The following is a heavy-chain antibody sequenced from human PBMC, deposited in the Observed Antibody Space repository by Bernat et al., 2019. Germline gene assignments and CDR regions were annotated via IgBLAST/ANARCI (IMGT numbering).Heavy chain of an antibody. CDR3: AKGVSAGSTHFKWSGMDV. CDR2: ISFDGRNQ. D-gene: IGHD3-3*02. Sequence: QVQLVESGGGVVQPGRSLRLSCAASGFTFSSYGMHWVRQTPGKGLEWLAVISFDGRNQYYPDSVKGRFTISRDNFKNTLELQMNSRRPEDTAVYDCAKGVSAGSTHFKWSGMDVWGQGTTVTVSS. J-gene: IGHJ6*02. V-gene: IGHV3-30*18. CDR1: GFTFSSYG.